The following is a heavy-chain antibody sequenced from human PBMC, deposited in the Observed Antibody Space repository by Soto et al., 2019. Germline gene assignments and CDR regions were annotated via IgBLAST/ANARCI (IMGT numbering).Heavy chain of an antibody. CDR3: ARDYDWLIGS. CDR2: IKKDGSER. CDR1: GFTFSNYW. Sequence: GGSLRLSCAASGFTFSNYWMSWVRQAPGKGLEWVANIKKDGSERYHVDSVKGRFTISRDNAKNSLYLQMNSLRAEDTAVYYCARDYDWLIGSWGQGTLVTVSS. J-gene: IGHJ4*02. V-gene: IGHV3-7*05. D-gene: IGHD3-9*01.